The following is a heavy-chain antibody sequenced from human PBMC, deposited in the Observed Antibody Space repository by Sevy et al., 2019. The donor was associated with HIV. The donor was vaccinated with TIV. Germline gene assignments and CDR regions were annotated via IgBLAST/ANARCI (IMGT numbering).Heavy chain of an antibody. CDR3: ARTFSPRGYSYGYSYYYYGMDV. V-gene: IGHV3-30-3*01. J-gene: IGHJ6*02. Sequence: GGSLRLSCAASGFTFSSYAMHWVRQSPGKGLEWVAVISYDGSNNYYADSVKGRFTISRDNSKNTLYLQMNSLRAEDTAVYYCARTFSPRGYSYGYSYYYYGMDVWGQGTTVTVSS. D-gene: IGHD5-18*01. CDR1: GFTFSSYA. CDR2: ISYDGSNN.